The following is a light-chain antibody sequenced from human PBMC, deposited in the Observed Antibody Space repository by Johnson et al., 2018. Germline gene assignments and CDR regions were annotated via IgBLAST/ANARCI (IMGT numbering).Light chain of an antibody. CDR3: GTWDSSLSAGNV. CDR2: ENN. Sequence: QSVLTQPPSVSAAPGQKVNISCSGSSSNIGNNYVSWYQQLPGTAPKLLIYENNKRPSGIPDRFSGSKSGTSATLGITGLQTRDEADYYCGTWDSSLSAGNVFGTGTKVTVL. V-gene: IGLV1-51*02. CDR1: SSNIGNNY. J-gene: IGLJ1*01.